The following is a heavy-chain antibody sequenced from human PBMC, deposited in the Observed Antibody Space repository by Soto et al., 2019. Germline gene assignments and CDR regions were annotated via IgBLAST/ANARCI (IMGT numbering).Heavy chain of an antibody. CDR2: ISLSGTTI. CDR1: GFTFSDYE. V-gene: IGHV3-48*03. CDR3: AREGGFDWFYP. J-gene: IGHJ5*02. Sequence: EVHLVESGGGLVQPGGSLRLSCAASGFTFSDYEMNWVRQAPGKGLEWVSYISLSGTTIHYADSVKGRFTISRDNAKNSVYLQMNSLRVEDTAIYYCAREGGFDWFYPWGQGTLDTVSS.